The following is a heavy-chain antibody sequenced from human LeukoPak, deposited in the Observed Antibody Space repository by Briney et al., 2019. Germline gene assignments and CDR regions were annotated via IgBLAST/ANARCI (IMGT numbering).Heavy chain of an antibody. D-gene: IGHD6-19*01. J-gene: IGHJ5*02. Sequence: ASVKVSCKASGGTFSSYAISWVRQAPGQGLEWMGGIIPIFGTANYAQKFQGRVTITTDESTSTAYMELSSLRSEDTAVYYCARVVAVAGPYHWFDPWGQGTLVTVSS. CDR3: ARVVAVAGPYHWFDP. V-gene: IGHV1-69*05. CDR1: GGTFSSYA. CDR2: IIPIFGTA.